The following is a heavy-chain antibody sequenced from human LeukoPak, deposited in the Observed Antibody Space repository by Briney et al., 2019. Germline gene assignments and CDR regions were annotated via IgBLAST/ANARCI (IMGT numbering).Heavy chain of an antibody. D-gene: IGHD5-24*01. CDR1: GGSISSYY. V-gene: IGHV4-59*12. J-gene: IGHJ4*02. Sequence: PSETLSLTCTVSGGSISSYYWSWIRQPPGKGLEWIGYIYYSGSTNYNPSLKSRVTISVDTSKNQFSLRLSSVTAADTAVYYCARESQEKYYFDYWGQGTLVTVSS. CDR3: ARESQEKYYFDY. CDR2: IYYSGST.